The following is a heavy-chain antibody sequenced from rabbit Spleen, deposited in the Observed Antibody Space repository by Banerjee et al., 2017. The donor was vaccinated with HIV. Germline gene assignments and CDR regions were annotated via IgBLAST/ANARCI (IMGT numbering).Heavy chain of an antibody. Sequence: QQQLVESGGGLVKPGASLTLTCKASGFSFSSGYDMCWVRQAPGKGLEWIGYIDPIFGNTYYATWVNGRFPISSHNAQNTLYLQLNSLTAADTGTYFCVRGDDYGDCRWFDLWGQGTLVTVS. CDR3: VRGDDYGDCRWFDL. D-gene: IGHD2-1*01. V-gene: IGHV1S43*01. CDR1: GFSFSSGYD. J-gene: IGHJ4*01. CDR2: IDPIFGNT.